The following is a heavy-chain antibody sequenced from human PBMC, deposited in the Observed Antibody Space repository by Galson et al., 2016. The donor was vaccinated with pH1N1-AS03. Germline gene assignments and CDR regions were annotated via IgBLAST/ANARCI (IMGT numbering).Heavy chain of an antibody. D-gene: IGHD2-2*03. CDR3: ASGYCSTMSCQWGFDF. J-gene: IGHJ4*02. CDR1: GGSFSTYS. Sequence: SETLSLTCNVSGGSFSTYSWSWIRQPAGKGLEWFGRIYASGSSNYNPSLKSRVTMSLDKSKNQFSLKLSSVTAADTAVYYCASGYCSTMSCQWGFDFWGQGTLVTVSS. CDR2: IYASGSS. V-gene: IGHV4-4*07.